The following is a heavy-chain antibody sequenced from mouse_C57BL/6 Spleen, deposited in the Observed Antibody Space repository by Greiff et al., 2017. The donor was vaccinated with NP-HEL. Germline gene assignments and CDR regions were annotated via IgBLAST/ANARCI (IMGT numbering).Heavy chain of an antibody. J-gene: IGHJ3*01. V-gene: IGHV1-26*01. CDR1: GYTFTDYY. CDR2: INPNNGGT. Sequence: EVQLQQSGPELVKPGASVKISCKASGYTFTDYYMNWVKQSHGKSLEWIGDINPNNGGTSYNQKFKGKATLTVDKSSSTAYMELRSLTSEDSAVYYWARDYYGSRGFAYWGQGTLVTVSA. D-gene: IGHD1-1*01. CDR3: ARDYYGSRGFAY.